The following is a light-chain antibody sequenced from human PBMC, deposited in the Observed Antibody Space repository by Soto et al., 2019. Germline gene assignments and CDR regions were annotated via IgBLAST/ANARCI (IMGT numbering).Light chain of an antibody. Sequence: DIQITQSPSSLSASVGDRVTITCRASQSISNYLNWYQQKPGRVPKLLIYATSTLQSGVPSRFSGSGSGTDFTLTISSLQPEDFATYYCQQSYSMPRPTFGQGTKLEIK. CDR3: QQSYSMPRPT. J-gene: IGKJ2*01. CDR1: QSISNY. V-gene: IGKV1-39*01. CDR2: ATS.